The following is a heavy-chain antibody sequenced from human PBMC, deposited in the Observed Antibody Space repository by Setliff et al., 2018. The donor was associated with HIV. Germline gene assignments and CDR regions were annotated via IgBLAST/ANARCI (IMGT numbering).Heavy chain of an antibody. CDR1: GYTFSDYY. D-gene: IGHD6-19*01. V-gene: IGHV1-2*02. CDR2: LNPNSGGT. J-gene: IGHJ5*02. CDR3: ARDGSSTAVAGHVLYA. Sequence: GPVKVSCKASGYTFSDYYLHWVRQAPGQGLEWMGWLNPNSGGTNYAQTFQGRVTMTRDTSISTAYMVLSRLRSDDTAVYYCARDGSSTAVAGHVLYAWGQGTLVTVSS.